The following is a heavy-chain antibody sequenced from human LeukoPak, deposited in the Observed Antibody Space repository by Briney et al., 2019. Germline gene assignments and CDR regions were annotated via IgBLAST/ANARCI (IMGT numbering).Heavy chain of an antibody. CDR1: GYSFTSYR. CDR2: IYPGDSDT. J-gene: IGHJ4*02. D-gene: IGHD2-2*01. CDR3: ARHSPAENIVVIPAAIFPIDY. Sequence: GESLKISCKGSGYSFTSYRIGWVRQMPGKGLEWMGIIYPGDSDTRYSPSFQGQVTISADKSISTAYLQWSSLKASDTAMYYCARHSPAENIVVIPAAIFPIDYWGQGTLVTVSS. V-gene: IGHV5-51*01.